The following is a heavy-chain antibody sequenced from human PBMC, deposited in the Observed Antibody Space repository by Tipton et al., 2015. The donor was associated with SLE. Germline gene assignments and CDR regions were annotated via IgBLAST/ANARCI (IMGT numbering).Heavy chain of an antibody. CDR2: IFHSGDV. V-gene: IGHV4-38-2*02. D-gene: IGHD2-8*01. Sequence: TLSLTCSVSGSSISSYHWGWIRQPPGKGLEWMGSIFHSGDVYYNPSVKSRVTISIETSKNLFSLKLTSMTAADTAVYYCVRDGFCRNGVCYRNWFDPWGPGSLVTVST. CDR3: VRDGFCRNGVCYRNWFDP. J-gene: IGHJ5*02. CDR1: GSSISSYH.